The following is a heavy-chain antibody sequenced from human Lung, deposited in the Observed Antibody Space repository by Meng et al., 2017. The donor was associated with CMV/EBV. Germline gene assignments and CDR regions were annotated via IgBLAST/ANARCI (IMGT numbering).Heavy chain of an antibody. CDR3: ARDQKEEGDNWFDP. Sequence: SCAASGFTFRTYVMHWVRQAPGKGLEWVAVTSSDGSRKYYADFVKGRFTISRDNSKNTLYLQLNSLRTEDTAVYYCARDQKEEGDNWFDPWGQGNXVTVSS. CDR2: TSSDGSRK. V-gene: IGHV3-30*04. CDR1: GFTFRTYV. J-gene: IGHJ5*02.